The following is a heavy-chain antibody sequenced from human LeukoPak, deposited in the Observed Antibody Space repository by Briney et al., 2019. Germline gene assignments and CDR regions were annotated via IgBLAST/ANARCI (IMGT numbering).Heavy chain of an antibody. CDR2: IYPPNSNT. CDR1: GYTFTSYW. J-gene: IGHJ5*02. Sequence: GESLKISCKGSGYTFTSYWIGWVRQMPGKGLEWMGIIYPPNSNTRYSPSFQGQVTISADTSISTAYLQWSSLKASDTAIYYCATHRNDVGTWFDPWGQGTLVTVSS. CDR3: ATHRNDVGTWFDP. V-gene: IGHV5-51*01. D-gene: IGHD1-1*01.